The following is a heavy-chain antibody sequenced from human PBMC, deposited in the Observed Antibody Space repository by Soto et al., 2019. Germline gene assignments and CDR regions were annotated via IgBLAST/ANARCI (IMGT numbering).Heavy chain of an antibody. Sequence: PSETLSLTCTVSRASISRGTNYWAWIRQPPGKGLEWIANTYYSGSTFYNPSLNSRVTISLHTSKNQFSLKLRSVTAADTAVYYCSRHEAVWYFDSWGQGALVTVSS. D-gene: IGHD1-20*01. J-gene: IGHJ4*02. CDR3: SRHEAVWYFDS. CDR2: TYYSGST. V-gene: IGHV4-39*01. CDR1: RASISRGTNY.